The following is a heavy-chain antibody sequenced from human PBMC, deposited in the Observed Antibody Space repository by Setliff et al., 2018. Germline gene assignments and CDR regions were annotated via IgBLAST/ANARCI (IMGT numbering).Heavy chain of an antibody. Sequence: LSLSCAASGFSFSSYAMYWVRQAPRKGLQYVSAITANGGSTYYADSVKGRFTISRDNSKNTLYLQMGSLRAEDMAVYYCASFYCSGGRCYSGPLGYWGQGTLVTVSS. CDR2: ITANGGST. CDR1: GFSFSSYA. V-gene: IGHV3-64*02. J-gene: IGHJ4*02. D-gene: IGHD2-15*01. CDR3: ASFYCSGGRCYSGPLGY.